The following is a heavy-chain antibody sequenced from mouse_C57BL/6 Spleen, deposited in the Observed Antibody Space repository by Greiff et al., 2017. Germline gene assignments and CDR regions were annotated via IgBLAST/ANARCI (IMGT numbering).Heavy chain of an antibody. CDR1: GYTFTDYN. Sequence: QLQQSGPELVKPGASVKMSCKASGYTFTDYNMHWVKQSHGKSLEWIGYINPNNGGTSYNQKFKGKATLTVNKSSSTAYMELRSLTSEDSAVYYCARSGWDRYYFDYWGQGTTLTVSS. V-gene: IGHV1-22*01. CDR2: INPNNGGT. J-gene: IGHJ2*01. CDR3: ARSGWDRYYFDY. D-gene: IGHD3-3*01.